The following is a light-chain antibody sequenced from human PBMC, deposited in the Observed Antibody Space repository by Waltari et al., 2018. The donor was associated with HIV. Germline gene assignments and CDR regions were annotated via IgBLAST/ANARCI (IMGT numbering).Light chain of an antibody. CDR1: GSSLRKDF. J-gene: IGLJ2*01. CDR2: DNK. V-gene: IGLV1-51*01. CDR3: GTWDSSLNAGV. Sequence: QSVLTQPPSVPASPAPTVTLSCSRSGSSLRKDFVSWFQLLPGTAPKLRHYDNKKRPAGIPDRFSGAKSGTSAALGITALQTGDEADYYCGTWDSSLNAGVFGGGTKVTVL.